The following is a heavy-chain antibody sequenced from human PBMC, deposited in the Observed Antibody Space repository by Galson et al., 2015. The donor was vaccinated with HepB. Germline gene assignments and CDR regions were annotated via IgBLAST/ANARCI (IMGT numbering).Heavy chain of an antibody. CDR3: ARSPYCGGDCHDAFDI. CDR2: INPSGGST. D-gene: IGHD2-21*02. V-gene: IGHV1-46*04. Sequence: SVKVCCKASGYTFTSYYMHWVRQAPGQGLEWMGVINPSGGSTSYAQKLQGRVTMTRDTSTSTVYMELSSLRSEDTAVYYCARSPYCGGDCHDAFDIWGQGTMVTVSS. CDR1: GYTFTSYY. J-gene: IGHJ3*02.